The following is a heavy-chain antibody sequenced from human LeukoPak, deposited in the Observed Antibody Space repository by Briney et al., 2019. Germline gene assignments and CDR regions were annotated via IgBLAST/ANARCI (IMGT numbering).Heavy chain of an antibody. CDR2: ISGSGGST. J-gene: IGHJ4*02. CDR3: AKARITMIVVALYYFDY. D-gene: IGHD3-22*01. Sequence: GGSLRLSCAASGFTFSSYAMSWVRQAPGKGLEWVSAISGSGGSTYYADSVKGRFTISRDNSKNTLYLQMNSLRAEDTAVYYCAKARITMIVVALYYFDYWGQGTLVTVSS. V-gene: IGHV3-23*01. CDR1: GFTFSSYA.